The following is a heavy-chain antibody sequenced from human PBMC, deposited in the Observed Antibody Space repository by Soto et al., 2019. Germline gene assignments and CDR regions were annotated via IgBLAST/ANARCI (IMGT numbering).Heavy chain of an antibody. CDR3: AIHLFGSGTWFDP. D-gene: IGHD3-10*02. CDR2: IYYSGYT. CDR1: GRSISSYF. Sequence: PSETLSLTCTVSGRSISSYFWSWIRQPPGKALEWIGYIYYSGYTTYNPSLKSRVTISVDTSKNQFSLKLSSVTAADTAVYYCAIHLFGSGTWFDPWGQGTLVTLSS. J-gene: IGHJ5*02. V-gene: IGHV4-59*08.